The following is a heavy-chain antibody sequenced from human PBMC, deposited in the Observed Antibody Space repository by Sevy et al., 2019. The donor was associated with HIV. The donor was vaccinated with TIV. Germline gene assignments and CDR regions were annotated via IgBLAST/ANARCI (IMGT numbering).Heavy chain of an antibody. CDR3: ARHTVRSSSWYDGWFDP. CDR2: IYPGDSDT. V-gene: IGHV5-51*01. CDR1: GCSFTSYW. J-gene: IGHJ5*02. Sequence: GESLKISCKGSGCSFTSYWIGWVRQMPRKALEWMGIIYPGDSDTRYSRSFQGQVTIAADKSISTAYLQWSSLKASDTDMYYCARHTVRSSSWYDGWFDPWGQGTLVTVSS. D-gene: IGHD6-13*01.